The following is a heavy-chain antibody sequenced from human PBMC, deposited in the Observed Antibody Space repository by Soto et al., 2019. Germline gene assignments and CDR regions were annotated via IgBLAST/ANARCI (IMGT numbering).Heavy chain of an antibody. CDR3: ARVIHAAEFLSYYYGMDV. J-gene: IGHJ6*02. D-gene: IGHD6-25*01. V-gene: IGHV3-33*01. CDR2: IWYDGSNK. CDR1: GFTFSSYG. Sequence: PGGSLRLSCAASGFTFSSYGMHWVRQAPGKGLEWVAVIWYDGSNKYYADSVKGRFTISRDNSKNTLYLQMNSLRAEDTAVYYCARVIHAAEFLSYYYGMDVWGQGTTVTVSS.